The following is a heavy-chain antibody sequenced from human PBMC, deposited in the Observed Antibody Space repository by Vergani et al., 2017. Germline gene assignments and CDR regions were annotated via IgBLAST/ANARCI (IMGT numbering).Heavy chain of an antibody. Sequence: EVQLLESGGGLVQPGGSLRLSCAASGFTFSSYAMSWVRQAPGKGLEWVSAISGSGGSTYYADSVKGRFTISRDNSKNTLYLQMNSLRAEDTAVYYCAKDPNMITLVGVIVPYFDYWGQGTLVTVSS. D-gene: IGHD3-16*02. CDR1: GFTFSSYA. V-gene: IGHV3-23*01. CDR3: AKDPNMITLVGVIVPYFDY. J-gene: IGHJ4*02. CDR2: ISGSGGST.